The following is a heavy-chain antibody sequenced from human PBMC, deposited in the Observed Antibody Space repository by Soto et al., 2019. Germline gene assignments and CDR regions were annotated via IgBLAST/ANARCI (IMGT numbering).Heavy chain of an antibody. CDR2: IYYNGDT. CDR3: ASVNDRSEPASILY. V-gene: IGHV4-31*01. Sequence: QVQLQESGPGLVKPSQTLSLTCTVSGDSLNSRGSYWSWIRQHPGKGLEWIAYIYYNGDTYYNPSLRGKLTLSMNTSLRQFTITLCSVTAANTAEYSSASVNDRSEPASILYWVKGTLLTISS. D-gene: IGHD6-25*01. CDR1: GDSLNSRGSY. J-gene: IGHJ4*02.